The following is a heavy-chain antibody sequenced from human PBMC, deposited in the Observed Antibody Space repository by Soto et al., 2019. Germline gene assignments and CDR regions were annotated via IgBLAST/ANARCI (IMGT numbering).Heavy chain of an antibody. D-gene: IGHD3-3*01. Sequence: EGSLRLSCAASGFTFSDYYMSWIRQAPGKGLEWVSYISSSGSTIYYADSVKGRFTISRDNAKNSLYLQMNSLRAEDTAVYYCARGKTRGGFLEWLFYFDYWGQGTLVTVSS. CDR3: ARGKTRGGFLEWLFYFDY. CDR2: ISSSGSTI. V-gene: IGHV3-11*01. CDR1: GFTFSDYY. J-gene: IGHJ4*02.